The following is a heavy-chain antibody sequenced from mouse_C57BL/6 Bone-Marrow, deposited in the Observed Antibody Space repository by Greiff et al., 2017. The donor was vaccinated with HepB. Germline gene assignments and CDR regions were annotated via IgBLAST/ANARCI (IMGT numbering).Heavy chain of an antibody. CDR2: IRNKANGYTT. Sequence: DVMLVESGGGLVQPGGSLSLSCAASGFTFTDYYMSWVRQPPGKALEWLGFIRNKANGYTTEYSVSVKGRFTISRDNSQSILYLQMNALRDEDSATYYCARYSTGFAYWGQGTLVTVSA. V-gene: IGHV7-3*01. J-gene: IGHJ3*01. CDR1: GFTFTDYY. CDR3: ARYSTGFAY.